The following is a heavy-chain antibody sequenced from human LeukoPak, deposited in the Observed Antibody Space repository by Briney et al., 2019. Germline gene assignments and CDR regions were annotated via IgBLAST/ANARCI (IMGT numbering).Heavy chain of an antibody. J-gene: IGHJ6*02. D-gene: IGHD4-17*01. V-gene: IGHV1-18*01. Sequence: GASVKVSCKASGYTFTSYGISWVRQAPGQGLEWMGWISACNGNTNYAQKLQGRVTMTTDTSTSTAYMELRSLRSDDTAVYYCARDGSVDGDSNYGMDVWGQGTTVTVSS. CDR1: GYTFTSYG. CDR2: ISACNGNT. CDR3: ARDGSVDGDSNYGMDV.